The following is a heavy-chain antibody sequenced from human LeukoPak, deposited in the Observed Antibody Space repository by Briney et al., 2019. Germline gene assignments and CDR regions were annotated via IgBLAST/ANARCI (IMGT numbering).Heavy chain of an antibody. D-gene: IGHD6-6*01. Sequence: GGSLRLSCAASGFTFSSYGMSWVRQAPGKGLEWVSSISDDGRSTYYADSVKGRFTISKDNSKNTMYLQMNNLRVEDTAIYYCAKRVPYTSSSVYFDYWGQGTLATVSS. CDR3: AKRVPYTSSSVYFDY. CDR1: GFTFSSYG. J-gene: IGHJ4*02. CDR2: ISDDGRST. V-gene: IGHV3-23*01.